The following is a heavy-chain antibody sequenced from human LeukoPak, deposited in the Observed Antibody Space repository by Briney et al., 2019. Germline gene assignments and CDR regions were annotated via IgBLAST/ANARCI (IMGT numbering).Heavy chain of an antibody. V-gene: IGHV4-39*01. J-gene: IGHJ4*02. Sequence: SETLSLTCTVACVSISSSDDYWGWIRQPPGKGLEWIGSIYYSGSIYYNPSLECRVTKPVDTSKTQFSLKLSSVTAADTAVYYCARHTGYRFDYWGQGTLVTVSS. CDR1: CVSISSSDDY. D-gene: IGHD5-12*01. CDR3: ARHTGYRFDY. CDR2: IYYSGSI.